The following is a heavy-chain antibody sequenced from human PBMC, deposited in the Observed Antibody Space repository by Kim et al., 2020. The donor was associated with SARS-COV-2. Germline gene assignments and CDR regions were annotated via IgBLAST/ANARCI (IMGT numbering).Heavy chain of an antibody. Sequence: GGSLRLSCAASGFTFSSYSMNWVRQAPGKGLEWVSSISSSSSYIYYADSVKGRFTISRDNAKNSLYLQMNSLRAEDTAVYYCARDRDFYDILTGYPGGMDVWGQGTTVTVSS. CDR2: ISSSSSYI. J-gene: IGHJ6*02. V-gene: IGHV3-21*01. CDR1: GFTFSSYS. CDR3: ARDRDFYDILTGYPGGMDV. D-gene: IGHD3-9*01.